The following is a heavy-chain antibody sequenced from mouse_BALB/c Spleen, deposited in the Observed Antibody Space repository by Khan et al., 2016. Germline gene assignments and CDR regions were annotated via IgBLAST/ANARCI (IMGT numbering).Heavy chain of an antibody. Sequence: EVELVESGGGLVKPGGSLKLSCAASGFTFSDFYMYWIRQTPEKRLEWVATISHGGRYTYYPDSVKGRFTIYSDNAKNNLYLQMTSLKSADTAMYYCASAGNTYTYWFFDVWGAGTTVTVSS. V-gene: IGHV5-4*02. CDR3: ASAGNTYTYWFFDV. CDR2: ISHGGRYT. D-gene: IGHD1-1*01. CDR1: GFTFSDFY. J-gene: IGHJ1*01.